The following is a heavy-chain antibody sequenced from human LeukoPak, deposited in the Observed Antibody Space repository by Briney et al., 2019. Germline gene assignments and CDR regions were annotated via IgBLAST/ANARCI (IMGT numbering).Heavy chain of an antibody. J-gene: IGHJ4*02. Sequence: AGGSLRLSCAASGFTFSTYAMTWVRQAPGQGLEWVTSISNSGSSTYYADSVKGRFTISRDNSKNTLYLQMNSLRAEDTAVYYCARGRDDWLSLPFDYWGQGTLVTVSS. CDR3: ARGRDDWLSLPFDY. V-gene: IGHV3-23*01. CDR2: ISNSGSST. CDR1: GFTFSTYA. D-gene: IGHD3-9*01.